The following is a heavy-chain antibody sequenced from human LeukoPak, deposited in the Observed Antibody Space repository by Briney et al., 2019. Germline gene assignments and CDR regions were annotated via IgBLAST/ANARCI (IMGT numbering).Heavy chain of an antibody. CDR3: ARLAAAARNWYFDL. V-gene: IGHV3-74*01. Sequence: GGSLRLSCATSGFTFSSYWMHCVRQAPGMGLVWVSRINSDGSATNYADSVKGRFTISRDNAENTLYLQMNSLRAEDTAVYYCARLAAAARNWYFDLWGRGTLVTVSS. CDR2: INSDGSAT. CDR1: GFTFSSYW. D-gene: IGHD6-13*01. J-gene: IGHJ2*01.